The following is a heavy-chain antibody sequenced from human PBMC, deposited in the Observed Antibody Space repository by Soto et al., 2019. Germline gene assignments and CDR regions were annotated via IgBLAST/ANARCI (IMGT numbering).Heavy chain of an antibody. Sequence: SETLSLTCTVSSDSISSYYWSWIRQPPGKRLEWIGYISYSGSTDYNPSLKSRVTISGDTSKNQLSLKVSSVTAADTAVYYCERDRWLPGEGGYWGQPNRLTVS. J-gene: IGHJ4*02. CDR1: SDSISSYY. D-gene: IGHD6-19*01. CDR3: ERDRWLPGEGGY. CDR2: ISYSGST. V-gene: IGHV4-59*01.